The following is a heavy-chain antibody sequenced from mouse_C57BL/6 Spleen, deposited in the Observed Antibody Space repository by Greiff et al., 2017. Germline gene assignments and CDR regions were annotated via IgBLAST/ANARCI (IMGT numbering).Heavy chain of an antibody. CDR1: GYAFSSSW. D-gene: IGHD4-1*01. CDR3: ARGPNGAY. CDR2: IYPGDGDT. J-gene: IGHJ3*01. Sequence: QVQLQQSGPELVKPGASVKISCKASGYAFSSSWMNWVKQRPGKGLEWIGRIYPGDGDTNYNGKFKGKATLTADKSSSTAYMQLSSLTSEDSAVXFCARGPNGAYWGQGTLVTVSA. V-gene: IGHV1-82*01.